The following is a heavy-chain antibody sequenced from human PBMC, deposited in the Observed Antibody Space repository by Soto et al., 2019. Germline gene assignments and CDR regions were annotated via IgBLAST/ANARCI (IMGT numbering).Heavy chain of an antibody. D-gene: IGHD6-25*01. CDR2: ISNSGSET. Sequence: LRLSCAASGFTFNTYGMTWVRQAPGKGLEWIAGISNSGSETYTADSVKGRLTISRDNSKNTLYLQMNSLRTEDTAVYYCARGWQRPEYWGQGTLVTVSS. CDR3: ARGWQRPEY. CDR1: GFTFNTYG. V-gene: IGHV3-23*01. J-gene: IGHJ4*02.